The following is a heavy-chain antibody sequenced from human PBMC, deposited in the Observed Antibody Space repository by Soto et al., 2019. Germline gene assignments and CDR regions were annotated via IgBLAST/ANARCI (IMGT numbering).Heavy chain of an antibody. CDR3: ASRIAAAGPFDY. V-gene: IGHV1-69*13. Sequence: SVKVSCKASGGSFSSYAISWVRQAPGQGLEWMGGIIPIFGTANYAQKFQGRVTITADESTSTAYMELSSLRSEDTAVYYCASRIAAAGPFDYWGQGTLVTVSS. D-gene: IGHD6-13*01. J-gene: IGHJ4*02. CDR1: GGSFSSYA. CDR2: IIPIFGTA.